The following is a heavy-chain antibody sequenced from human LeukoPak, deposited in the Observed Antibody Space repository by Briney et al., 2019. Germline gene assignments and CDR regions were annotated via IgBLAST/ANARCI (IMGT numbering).Heavy chain of an antibody. J-gene: IGHJ5*02. D-gene: IGHD2-2*01. Sequence: SETLSLTCAVYGGSFSGYYWSWIRQPPGKGLEWIGEINHSGSTNYNPSLKSRVTISVDTSKNQFSLKLSSVTAADTAVYYCARKAVSCSSTSCYPASNWFDPWGQGTLVTVFS. CDR2: INHSGST. CDR1: GGSFSGYY. V-gene: IGHV4-34*01. CDR3: ARKAVSCSSTSCYPASNWFDP.